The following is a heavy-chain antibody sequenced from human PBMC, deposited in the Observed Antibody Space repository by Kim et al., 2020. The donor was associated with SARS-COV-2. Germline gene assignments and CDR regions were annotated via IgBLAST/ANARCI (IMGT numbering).Heavy chain of an antibody. CDR2: INHSGST. CDR1: GGSFSGYY. V-gene: IGHV4-34*01. CDR3: ARAKILRYFDWYPRGYYFDY. J-gene: IGHJ4*02. D-gene: IGHD3-9*01. Sequence: SETLSLTCAVYGGSFSGYYWSWIRQPPGKGLEWIGEINHSGSTNYNPSLKSRVTISVDTSKNQFSLKLSSVTAADTAVYYCARAKILRYFDWYPRGYYFDYWGQGTLVTVSS.